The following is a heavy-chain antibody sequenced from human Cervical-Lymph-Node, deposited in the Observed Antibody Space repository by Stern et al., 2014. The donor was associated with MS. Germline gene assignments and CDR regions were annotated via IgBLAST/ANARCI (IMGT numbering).Heavy chain of an antibody. CDR3: ARDYEDTSMLFDH. J-gene: IGHJ4*02. D-gene: IGHD2-8*01. CDR2: ISYDGNHK. CDR1: GFTFSSYG. Sequence: VQLVESGGAVVQPGRSLRLSCAAPGFTFSSYGMHWVRLAPGKGLAGVTVISYDGNHKYYAASVKGRFTISRDNSKNTLHLQMNSVTPDDTAIYYCARDYEDTSMLFDHWGQGTLVTVSS. V-gene: IGHV3-30*03.